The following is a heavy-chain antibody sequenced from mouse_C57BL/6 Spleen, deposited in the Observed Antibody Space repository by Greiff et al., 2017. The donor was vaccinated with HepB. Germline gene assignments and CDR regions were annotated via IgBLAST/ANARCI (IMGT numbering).Heavy chain of an antibody. Sequence: VQLQQSGAELVRPGASVTLSCKASGYTFTDYEMHWVKQTPVHGLEWIGAIDPDTGGTAYNQKFKGKAILTADKSSSTAYMELRRLTSEDSAVYYCTRRGYSRGYAYWGQGTLVTVSA. CDR3: TRRGYSRGYAY. J-gene: IGHJ3*01. CDR1: GYTFTDYE. V-gene: IGHV1-15*01. CDR2: IDPDTGGT. D-gene: IGHD2-12*01.